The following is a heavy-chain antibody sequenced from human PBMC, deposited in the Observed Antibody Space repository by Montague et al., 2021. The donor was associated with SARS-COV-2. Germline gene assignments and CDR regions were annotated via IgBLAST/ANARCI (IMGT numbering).Heavy chain of an antibody. CDR2: IYDSETI. CDR1: GGSISSSHW. V-gene: IGHV4-4*02. CDR3: AGGPDSSGYYNDFDY. J-gene: IGHJ4*02. D-gene: IGHD3-22*01. Sequence: SETLSLTCAVSGGSISSSHWFTWVRQPPGKGLEWIGDIYDSETINYNPSLKRRVTISVDRTKNQFSLKLSSVTAADTAVYYCAGGPDSSGYYNDFDYWGQGTLVTVSS.